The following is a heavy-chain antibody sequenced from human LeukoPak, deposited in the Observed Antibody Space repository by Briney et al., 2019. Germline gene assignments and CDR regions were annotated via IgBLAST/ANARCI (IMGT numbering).Heavy chain of an antibody. CDR2: INPSGGST. V-gene: IGHV1-46*01. CDR1: GYTFTSYY. J-gene: IGHJ4*02. CDR3: AREGGSGSYATDFDY. D-gene: IGHD3-10*01. Sequence: ASVKVSCKASGYTFTSYYMHWVRLAPGQGLEWMGIINPSGGSTSYAQKFQGRVTMTRDTSTSTVYMELSSLRSEDTAVYYCAREGGSGSYATDFDYWGQGTLVTVSS.